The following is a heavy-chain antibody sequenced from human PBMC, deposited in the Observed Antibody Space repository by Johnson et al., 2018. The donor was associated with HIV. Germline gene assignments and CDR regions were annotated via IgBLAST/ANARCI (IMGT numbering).Heavy chain of an antibody. D-gene: IGHD2/OR15-2a*01. J-gene: IGHJ3*02. V-gene: IGHV3-11*04. CDR1: GFTFSDYC. CDR2: ISSNGSPI. Sequence: VQLVESGGGVVQPGRSLRLSCAASGFTFSDYCMSWIRQAPGKGLEWVSYISSNGSPIYYADSVKGRFTISRDNAKNSLYLQMKSLRAEDTAVYYCAGIIEAFDIWSQGTMVTVSS. CDR3: AGIIEAFDI.